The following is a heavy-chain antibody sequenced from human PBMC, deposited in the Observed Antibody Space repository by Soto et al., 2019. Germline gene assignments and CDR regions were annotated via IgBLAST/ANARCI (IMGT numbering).Heavy chain of an antibody. V-gene: IGHV3-23*01. D-gene: IGHD6-13*01. CDR3: AKDSSSWYTNWFDP. J-gene: IGHJ5*02. CDR1: GFTFSSYA. CDR2: XXXXXXST. Sequence: GGSLRLSCAASGFTFSSYAMNWVRQAPGKGXXXXXXXXXXXXSTHYADSVKGRFTISRDSSKDTLYLQMNSLRAEDTAVYYCAKDSSSWYTNWFDPWGQGTLVT.